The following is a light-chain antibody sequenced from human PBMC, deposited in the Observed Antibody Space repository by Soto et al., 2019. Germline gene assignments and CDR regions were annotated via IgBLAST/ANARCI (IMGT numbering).Light chain of an antibody. J-gene: IGLJ2*01. CDR3: TSYVANSSFG. CDR2: EVS. CDR1: RSDVGGYYN. V-gene: IGLV2-8*01. Sequence: QSALTQPPSASGSPGRSVTSSCTGTRSDVGGYYNVSWYQQLPGKAPKVMIYEVSKRPAGVPDRFSGSKAGNTASLTVTGTRAVGESECYCTSYVANSSFGLGGGPKVTVL.